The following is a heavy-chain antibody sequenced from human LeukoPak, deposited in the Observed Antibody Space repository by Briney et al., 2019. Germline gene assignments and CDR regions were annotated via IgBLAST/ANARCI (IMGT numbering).Heavy chain of an antibody. CDR3: ARRTNYNDNNWFHL. J-gene: IGHJ5*02. CDR1: GSRFSNFW. CDR2: IYPGDSDT. D-gene: IGHD3-22*01. V-gene: IGHV5-51*01. Sequence: GGSLKISLKGSGSRFSNFWIGWVRPRPGKGLEWMGIIYPGDSDTRYSPSFQGQVIISVDKSINTAYLHWSSLKASDTAMYYCARRTNYNDNNWFHLWGQGTLVTVSS.